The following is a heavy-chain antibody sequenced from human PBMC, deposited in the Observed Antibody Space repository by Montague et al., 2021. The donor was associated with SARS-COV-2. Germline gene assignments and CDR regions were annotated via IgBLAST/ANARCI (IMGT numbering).Heavy chain of an antibody. CDR2: IHYSGST. Sequence: SETLSLTCAVSGGSISSSSYYWGWIRQPPGKGLEWIGSIHYSGSTYYNPSLKSRVSISVDTSKNQFSLKLSSVTAADTAVRYCARLWDTVYYYYGMDVWGQGTTVTVSS. CDR1: GGSISSSSYY. J-gene: IGHJ6*02. V-gene: IGHV4-39*01. CDR3: ARLWDTVYYYYGMDV. D-gene: IGHD1-26*01.